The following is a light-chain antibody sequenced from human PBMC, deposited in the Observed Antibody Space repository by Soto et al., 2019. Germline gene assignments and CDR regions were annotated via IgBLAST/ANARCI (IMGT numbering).Light chain of an antibody. CDR3: HRYNKWSSST. J-gene: IGKJ1*01. Sequence: EIVMTQSPATLSVSPGERATLSCRASQSGNNTLAWYQQKVGQAPRLLIYGASTMATGIPARFSGSGSGTEFPLTISSLQSEYCAVYYCHRYNKWSSSTFGQGTKVEIK. CDR1: QSGNNT. V-gene: IGKV3-15*01. CDR2: GAS.